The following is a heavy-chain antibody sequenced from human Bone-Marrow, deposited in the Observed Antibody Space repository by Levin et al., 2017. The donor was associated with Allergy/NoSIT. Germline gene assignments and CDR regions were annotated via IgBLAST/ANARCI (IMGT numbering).Heavy chain of an antibody. J-gene: IGHJ4*02. V-gene: IGHV4-34*01. CDR2: INHRGST. D-gene: IGHD4-17*01. CDR1: GGSFSGHY. Sequence: SETLSLTCAVYGGSFSGHYWTWVRQPPGKGLEWIGEINHRGSTNYNPSLKSRVTMSVDTSKNQFSLRLTSMTAADTGVYYCARGYGKVEYWGQGTLVTVSS. CDR3: ARGYGKVEY.